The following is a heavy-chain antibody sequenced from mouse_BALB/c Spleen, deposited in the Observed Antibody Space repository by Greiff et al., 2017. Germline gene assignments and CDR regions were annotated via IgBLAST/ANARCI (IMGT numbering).Heavy chain of an antibody. CDR2: ISSGGST. Sequence: EVQLQESGGGLVKPGGSLKLSCAASGFTFSSYAMSWVRQTPEKRLEWVASISSGGSTYYPDSVKGRFTISRDNARNILYLQMSSLRSEDTAMYYCARAEYYYGSSRGDYFDYWGQGTTLTVSS. D-gene: IGHD1-1*01. V-gene: IGHV5-6-5*01. CDR3: ARAEYYYGSSRGDYFDY. CDR1: GFTFSSYA. J-gene: IGHJ2*01.